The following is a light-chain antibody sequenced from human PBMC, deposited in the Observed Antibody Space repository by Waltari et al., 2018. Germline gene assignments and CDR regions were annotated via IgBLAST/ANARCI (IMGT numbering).Light chain of an antibody. CDR3: SSYSNTNTPYVVLL. Sequence: QSALTQPASVSGSPGQSITISCTGTSSDIGGYSFVSWYQQHPGKAPKLMIYDVSNRPSGVSDRFSGSKSGNMASLTISGLQAEDEADYYCSSYSNTNTPYVVLLFGGGTKLTVL. V-gene: IGLV2-14*03. CDR2: DVS. J-gene: IGLJ2*01. CDR1: SSDIGGYSF.